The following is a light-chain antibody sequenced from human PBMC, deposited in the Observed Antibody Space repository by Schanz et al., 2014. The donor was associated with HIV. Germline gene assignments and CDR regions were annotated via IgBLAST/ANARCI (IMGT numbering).Light chain of an antibody. CDR1: QGISSY. Sequence: AIRITQSPSSLSASTGDRVTITCRASQGISSYVAWYQQKPGKAPKLLIYAASTLQSGVPSRFSGSGSGTDFTLTISCLQSEDFATYYCQQSYSTPHTFGQGTKLDIK. V-gene: IGKV1-8*01. J-gene: IGKJ2*01. CDR3: QQSYSTPHT. CDR2: AAS.